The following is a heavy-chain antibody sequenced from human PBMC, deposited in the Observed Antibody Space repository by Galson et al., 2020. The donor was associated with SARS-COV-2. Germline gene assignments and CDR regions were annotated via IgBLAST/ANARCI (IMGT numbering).Heavy chain of an antibody. D-gene: IGHD6-13*01. J-gene: IGHJ4*02. Sequence: GESLKISCKASGYSFTTYWIGWVRQMPGKGLEWMGFINPGDSYTRYSPSFQGLVTISDDKSISTAYLQWSSLKASDTAIYYCARGMAAAGPFHDWGQGTLVTVSS. V-gene: IGHV5-51*01. CDR1: GYSFTTYW. CDR3: ARGMAAAGPFHD. CDR2: INPGDSYT.